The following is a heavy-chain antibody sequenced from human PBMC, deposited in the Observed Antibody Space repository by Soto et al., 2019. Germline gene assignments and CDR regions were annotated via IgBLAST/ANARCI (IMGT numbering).Heavy chain of an antibody. V-gene: IGHV4-59*01. CDR2: IYYSGST. CDR1: GGSISSYY. CDR3: ARGGYYYDSGSAFDI. D-gene: IGHD3-22*01. J-gene: IGHJ3*02. Sequence: QVQLQESGPGLVKPSETLSLTCTVSGGSISSYYWSWIRQPPGKGLEWIGYIYYSGSTNYNPSLKSRVTISVDTSKNQFSLKLSSVTAADTAVYYCARGGYYYDSGSAFDIWGQGTMVTVSS.